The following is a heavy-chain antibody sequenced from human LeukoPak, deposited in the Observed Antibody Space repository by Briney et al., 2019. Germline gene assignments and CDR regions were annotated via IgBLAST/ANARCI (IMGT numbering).Heavy chain of an antibody. D-gene: IGHD2-2*01. CDR3: TASDHLYCSSSSCHFDY. CDR2: IRSKAYGGTT. J-gene: IGHJ4*02. CDR1: GFTFGDYA. Sequence: PGGSLRLSCTASGFTFGDYAMSWVRQAPGKGLEWVGFIRSKAYGGTTEYAASVKGRFTISRDDSKSIACLQMNSLKTEDTAVYYCTASDHLYCSSSSCHFDYWGQGTLVTVAS. V-gene: IGHV3-49*04.